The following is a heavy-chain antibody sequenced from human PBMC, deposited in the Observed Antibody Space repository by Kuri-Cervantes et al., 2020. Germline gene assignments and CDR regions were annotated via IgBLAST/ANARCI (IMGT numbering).Heavy chain of an antibody. J-gene: IGHJ4*02. V-gene: IGHV3-7*02. CDR3: IWTVREADY. CDR1: GFTFSSYW. D-gene: IGHD1-1*01. CDR2: IKQDGSEK. Sequence: GESLKISCAASGFTFSSYWMSWVRQAPGKGLEWVANIKQDGSEKYYVDSVKGRFTISRDNAKNSLYLQMNSLRAEDTAVYYCIWTVREADYWGQGTLVTVSS.